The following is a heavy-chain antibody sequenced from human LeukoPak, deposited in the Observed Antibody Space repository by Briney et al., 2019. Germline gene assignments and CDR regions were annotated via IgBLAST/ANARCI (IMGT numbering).Heavy chain of an antibody. D-gene: IGHD3-22*01. CDR1: GFSFSDYV. CDR3: ATDREGDPSCYYLV. CDR2: ISANGGGT. J-gene: IGHJ4*02. Sequence: GGFLRLSCAASGFSFSDYVMTWVRRAPGKGLEWVSSISANGGGTYYADSVKGRFTISRDNSKNTLFLQMNSLRAEDSAVYYCATDREGDPSCYYLVGGQGTLITVSS. V-gene: IGHV3-23*01.